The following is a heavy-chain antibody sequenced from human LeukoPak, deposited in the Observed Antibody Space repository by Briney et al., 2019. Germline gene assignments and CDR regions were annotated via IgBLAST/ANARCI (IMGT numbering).Heavy chain of an antibody. J-gene: IGHJ4*02. CDR3: AKSIGYYGSGSLPDY. CDR2: ISGSGGST. CDR1: GFTFSSYS. V-gene: IGHV3-23*01. Sequence: GGSLRLSCAASGFTFSSYSMNWVRQAPGKGLEWVSAISGSGGSTYYADSVKGRFTISRDNSKNTLYLQMNSLRAEDTAVYYCAKSIGYYGSGSLPDYWGQGTLVTVSS. D-gene: IGHD3-10*01.